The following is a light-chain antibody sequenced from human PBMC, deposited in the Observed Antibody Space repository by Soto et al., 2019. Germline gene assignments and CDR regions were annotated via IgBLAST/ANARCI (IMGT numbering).Light chain of an antibody. Sequence: EIVLTQSPATLSLSPGERATLSCRASQSVSSYLAWYQRKPGQAPRLLIYDASNRATGIPARFSGSGSGTDFTLTISSLEPEDFAVYYCQQRSNSFGPGTKVDIK. CDR1: QSVSSY. CDR2: DAS. V-gene: IGKV3-11*01. CDR3: QQRSNS. J-gene: IGKJ3*01.